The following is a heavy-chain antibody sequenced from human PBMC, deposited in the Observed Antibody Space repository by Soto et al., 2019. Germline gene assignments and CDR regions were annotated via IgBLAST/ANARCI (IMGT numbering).Heavy chain of an antibody. CDR3: ARDGLGTTRRYFAL. V-gene: IGHV1-69*04. D-gene: IGHD6-19*01. Sequence: QVQLVQSGAEVQKPGSSVKVSCKASGGTFTSYAFNWVRQAPGRGLEWMGRVIPVLGVADYAQNFQDRVTITADKSTSTVYMELSSLRSEDTALYYCARDGLGTTRRYFALWGQGTRVTVSS. J-gene: IGHJ4*02. CDR1: GGTFTSYA. CDR2: VIPVLGVA.